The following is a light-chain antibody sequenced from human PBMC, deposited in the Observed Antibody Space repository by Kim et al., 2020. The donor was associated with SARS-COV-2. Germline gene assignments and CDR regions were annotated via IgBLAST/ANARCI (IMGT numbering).Light chain of an antibody. CDR1: KLGDKY. CDR2: QDN. J-gene: IGLJ1*01. V-gene: IGLV3-1*01. Sequence: SYELTQPPSVSVSPGQTASITCSGYKLGDKYVSWYQQKPGQPPVVVIYQDNQRPSGIPERFSGSNSGNTATLTISGTQAMDEADYYCQEWDSSNHNYV. CDR3: QEWDSSNHNYV.